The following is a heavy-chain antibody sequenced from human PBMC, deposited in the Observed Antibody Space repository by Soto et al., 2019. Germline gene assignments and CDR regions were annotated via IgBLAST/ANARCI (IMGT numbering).Heavy chain of an antibody. V-gene: IGHV4-31*03. J-gene: IGHJ4*02. D-gene: IGHD3-3*01. CDR1: GGSISSGGYY. Sequence: QVQLQESGPGLVKPSQTLSLTCTVSGGSISSGGYYWSWIRQHPGKGLEWIGYIYYSGSTYYNPSLKSRVTISVDTSKNQFALKLSSVTAADMDVYYCARAEERFWSGYYRIFDYWGQGTLVTVSS. CDR2: IYYSGST. CDR3: ARAEERFWSGYYRIFDY.